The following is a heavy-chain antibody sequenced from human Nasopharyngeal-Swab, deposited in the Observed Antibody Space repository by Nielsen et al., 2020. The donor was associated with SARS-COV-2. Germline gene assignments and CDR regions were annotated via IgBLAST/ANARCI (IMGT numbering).Heavy chain of an antibody. Sequence: GGSLRLSCAASGFTFDDYAMHWVRQAPGKGLEWVSGISWNSGSIGYADSVKGRFTISRDNAKNSLYLQMNSLRAEDTALHYCAPLAPMDVWGKGTTVTVSS. CDR3: APLAPMDV. V-gene: IGHV3-9*01. J-gene: IGHJ6*03. CDR2: ISWNSGSI. CDR1: GFTFDDYA.